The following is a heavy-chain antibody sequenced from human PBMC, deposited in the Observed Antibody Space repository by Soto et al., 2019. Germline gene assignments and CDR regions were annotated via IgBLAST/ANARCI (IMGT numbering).Heavy chain of an antibody. CDR1: GASFSGYY. CDR2: IHHSGST. Sequence: SETLSLTCSVYGASFSGYYWSWIRQSPGKGLEWIGEIHHSGSTHYNPSLKSRLTFSIDESQSQFYMMLTSVTAADTALYFCERGNSTSGYDSWGQGSLVTVS. J-gene: IGHJ4*02. D-gene: IGHD6-6*01. CDR3: ERGNSTSGYDS. V-gene: IGHV4-34*01.